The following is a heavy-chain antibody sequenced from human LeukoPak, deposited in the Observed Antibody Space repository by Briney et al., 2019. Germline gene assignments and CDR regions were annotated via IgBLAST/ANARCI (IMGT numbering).Heavy chain of an antibody. CDR3: ARVGNIAAAGTIYFQH. V-gene: IGHV1-69*13. D-gene: IGHD6-13*01. J-gene: IGHJ1*01. CDR1: GYTFTGYY. Sequence: ASVKVSCKASGYTFTGYYMHWVRQAPGQGLEWMGGIIPIFGTANYAQKFQGRVTITADESTSTAYMELSSLRSEDTAVYYCARVGNIAAAGTIYFQHWGQGTLVTVSS. CDR2: IIPIFGTA.